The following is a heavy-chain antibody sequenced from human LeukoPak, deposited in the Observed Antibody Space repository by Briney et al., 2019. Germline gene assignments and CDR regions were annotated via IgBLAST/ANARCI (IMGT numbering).Heavy chain of an antibody. V-gene: IGHV4-39*07. CDR3: ARFGSRIQTGASFGFGS. CDR2: IFYGGST. CDR1: GDSIYNSDYY. D-gene: IGHD3-10*01. Sequence: SETLSLTCTVSGDSIYNSDYYWGWIRQPPGKGLEWIGSIFYGGSTYYKPSLGSRVTVSIATSKSQFSLNLRSVTAADTAVYYCARFGSRIQTGASFGFGSWGQGILVLVSS. J-gene: IGHJ4*02.